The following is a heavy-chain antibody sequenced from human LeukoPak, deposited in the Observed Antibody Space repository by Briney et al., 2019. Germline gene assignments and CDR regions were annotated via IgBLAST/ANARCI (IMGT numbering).Heavy chain of an antibody. CDR3: ARVSWGDFWSGYYYYMDV. Sequence: SETLSLTCAVSGGSISSSNWWSWVRQPPGKGLEWIGEIYHSGSTNYNPSLKSRVTISVDKSKNQFSLKLSSVTAADTAVYYCARVSWGDFWSGYYYYMDVWGKGTTVTVSS. CDR2: IYHSGST. D-gene: IGHD3-3*01. V-gene: IGHV4-4*02. CDR1: GGSISSSNW. J-gene: IGHJ6*03.